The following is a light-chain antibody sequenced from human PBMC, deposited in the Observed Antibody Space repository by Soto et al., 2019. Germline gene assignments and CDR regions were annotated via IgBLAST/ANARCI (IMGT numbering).Light chain of an antibody. CDR1: QSVTSD. CDR3: QQYHNWPPT. J-gene: IGKJ4*01. Sequence: EIVMTQSPATLSVSPGEIASLSFSASQSVTSDLAWYQQKPGQAPRLLIYGTFTRATGIPARFSGSGSGTEFTLTISSLQSEDFALYYCQQYHNWPPTFGGGTKVDIK. V-gene: IGKV3-15*01. CDR2: GTF.